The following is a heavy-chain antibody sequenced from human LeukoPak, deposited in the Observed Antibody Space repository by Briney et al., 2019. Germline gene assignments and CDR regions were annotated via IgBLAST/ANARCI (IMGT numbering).Heavy chain of an antibody. Sequence: SVTVSCKASGGTFSSYAISWVRQAPGQGREWMGGIIPIFGTANYAQKFQGRVTITADESTSTAYMELSSLRSEDTAVYYCARGYGDYELFDYWGQGTLFTVSS. J-gene: IGHJ4*02. CDR3: ARGYGDYELFDY. V-gene: IGHV1-69*01. CDR2: IIPIFGTA. D-gene: IGHD4-17*01. CDR1: GGTFSSYA.